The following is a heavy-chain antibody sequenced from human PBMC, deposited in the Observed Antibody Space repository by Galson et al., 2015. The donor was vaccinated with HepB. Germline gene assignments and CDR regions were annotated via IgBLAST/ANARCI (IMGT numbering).Heavy chain of an antibody. J-gene: IGHJ5*02. Sequence: SLRLSCAASGFTFSGSAMHWVRQASGKGLEWVGRIRSKANSYATAYAASVKGRFTISRDDSKNTAYLQMNSLKTEDTAVYYCARDHLGYCSSTNCDWFDPWGQGTLVTVSS. V-gene: IGHV3-73*01. CDR3: ARDHLGYCSSTNCDWFDP. D-gene: IGHD2-2*01. CDR2: IRSKANSYAT. CDR1: GFTFSGSA.